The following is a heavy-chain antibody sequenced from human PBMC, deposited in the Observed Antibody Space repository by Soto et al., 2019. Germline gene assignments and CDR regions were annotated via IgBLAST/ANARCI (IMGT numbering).Heavy chain of an antibody. D-gene: IGHD3-16*01. J-gene: IGHJ6*02. CDR1: GTIFSSYT. CDR2: IIPLLGET. V-gene: IGHV1-69*08. Sequence: QVQLVQSGAEVKKPGSSVRVSCKASGTIFSSYTISWLRQAPGQGLEWMGRIIPLLGETNSAQKFQGRVTLTADKATNTAYMELNSLRLEDTAVYYCARGLGGRMDDWGQGTTVTVSS. CDR3: ARGLGGRMDD.